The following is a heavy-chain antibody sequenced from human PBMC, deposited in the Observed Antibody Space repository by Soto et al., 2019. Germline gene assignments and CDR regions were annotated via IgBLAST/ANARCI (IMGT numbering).Heavy chain of an antibody. D-gene: IGHD4-17*01. V-gene: IGHV4-39*01. Sequence: SETPSLTCTVSGGSISSSSYYWGWIRQPPGKGLEWIGSIYYSGSTYYNPSLKSRVTISVDTSKNQFSLKLSSVTAADMAVYYCARLEINDYGDYVGYWGQGTLVTVSS. CDR3: ARLEINDYGDYVGY. CDR1: GGSISSSSYY. J-gene: IGHJ4*02. CDR2: IYYSGST.